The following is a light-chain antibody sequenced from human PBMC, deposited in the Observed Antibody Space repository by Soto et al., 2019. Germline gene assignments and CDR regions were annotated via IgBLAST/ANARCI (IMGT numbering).Light chain of an antibody. CDR1: QSVSSD. V-gene: IGKV3-15*01. CDR2: GAS. Sequence: ELVMTQSPGTLSVSPGERATLSCRASQSVSSDLAWYQQKPGQAPRLLIYGASTRATGIPARFSGSGSGTEFTLTISSLQSEDFAVYYCQQYNKWPLTFGPGTKVDIK. CDR3: QQYNKWPLT. J-gene: IGKJ3*01.